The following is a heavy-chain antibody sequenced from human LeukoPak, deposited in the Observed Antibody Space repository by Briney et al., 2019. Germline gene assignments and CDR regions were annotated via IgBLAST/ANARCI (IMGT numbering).Heavy chain of an antibody. V-gene: IGHV3-21*01. CDR2: ISSSSSYI. CDR1: GFTFSSYS. J-gene: IGHJ6*03. D-gene: IGHD5-18*01. Sequence: GSLRLSCAASGFTFSSYSMNWVRQAPGKGLEWVSSISSSSSYIYYADSVKGRFTISRDNAKNSLYLQMNSLRAEDTAVYYCATRGGYSRVYYYMDVWGKGTTVTVSS. CDR3: ATRGGYSRVYYYMDV.